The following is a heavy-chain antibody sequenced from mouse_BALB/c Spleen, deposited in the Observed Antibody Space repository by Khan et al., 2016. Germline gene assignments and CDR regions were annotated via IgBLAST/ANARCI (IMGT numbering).Heavy chain of an antibody. V-gene: IGHV5-4*02. CDR2: ISDGGSYT. CDR1: GFTFSDYY. D-gene: IGHD1-1*01. Sequence: EVELVESGGGLVKPGGSLKLSCAASGFTFSDYYMYWVRQTPEKRLEWVATISDGGSYTYYPDSVKGRFTIPRDNAKNNLYLQMSRLKSEDTAMYYCARDYYGSFDYWDQGTTLTVSS. CDR3: ARDYYGSFDY. J-gene: IGHJ2*01.